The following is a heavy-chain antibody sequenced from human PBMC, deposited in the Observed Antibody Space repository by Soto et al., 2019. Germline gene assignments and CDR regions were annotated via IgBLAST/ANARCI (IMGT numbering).Heavy chain of an antibody. CDR3: AHRPRGYAYYFDY. V-gene: IGHV2-5*02. D-gene: IGHD5-12*01. CDR1: GFSLSTRGVA. J-gene: IGHJ4*02. CDR2: IYWDEDK. Sequence: QITLKESGPTLVKPTQTLTLTCTFSGFSLSTRGVAVGWFRQPPGKALEWLALIYWDEDKWYSPSLKSRLTITDDTSKNQVVLRMTNMDPVDTATYYCAHRPRGYAYYFDYCGQGTLVTVSS.